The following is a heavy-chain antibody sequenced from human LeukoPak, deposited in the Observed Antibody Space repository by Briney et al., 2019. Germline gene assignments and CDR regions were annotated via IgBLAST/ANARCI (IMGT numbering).Heavy chain of an antibody. D-gene: IGHD1-26*01. J-gene: IGHJ4*02. CDR1: GYTFTSYY. CDR3: ARDRASLRGSYHPGTYYFDY. Sequence: GASVKVSCKASGYTFTSYYMHWVRQAPGQGLEWMGIINPSGGSTSYAQKFQGRVTMTRDTSTSTVYMELSSLRSEDTAVYYCARDRASLRGSYHPGTYYFDYWGQGTLVTVSS. CDR2: INPSGGST. V-gene: IGHV1-46*01.